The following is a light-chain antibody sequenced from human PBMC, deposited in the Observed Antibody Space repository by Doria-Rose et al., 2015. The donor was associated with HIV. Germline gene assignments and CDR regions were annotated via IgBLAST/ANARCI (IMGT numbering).Light chain of an antibody. J-gene: IGKJ1*01. CDR1: QSFSSSY. V-gene: IGKV3-20*01. Sequence: TQSPGTLSLSPGERATLSCRASQSFSSSYLAWYQQKPGHAPSLFIYDGATRATGIPGRFSASGSGTDFTLTINRLEPEDCALYYCHQYGTSWTFGQGTKVEI. CDR3: HQYGTSWT. CDR2: DGA.